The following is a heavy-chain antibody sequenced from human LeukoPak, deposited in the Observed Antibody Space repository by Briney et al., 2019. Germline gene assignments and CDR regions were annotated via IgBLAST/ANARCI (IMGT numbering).Heavy chain of an antibody. D-gene: IGHD2-2*01. CDR2: ISGSGGST. Sequence: GGSLRLSCAAPGFTFSSYAMSGVRQAPGKGLEWVSAISGSGGSTYYADSVKGRFTISRDKSKITLYLQMNSLRPEDTAVYYCAKSEYHLLSTFDYWGQGTLVTVPS. CDR1: GFTFSSYA. J-gene: IGHJ4*02. V-gene: IGHV3-23*01. CDR3: AKSEYHLLSTFDY.